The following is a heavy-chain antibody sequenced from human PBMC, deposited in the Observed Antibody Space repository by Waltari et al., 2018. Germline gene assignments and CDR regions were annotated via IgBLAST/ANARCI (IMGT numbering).Heavy chain of an antibody. CDR1: GFTFNDYG. CDR2: INWSGART. J-gene: IGHJ4*02. V-gene: IGHV3-20*04. Sequence: EVQLVESGGGMLRPGGSLRCSCAASGFTFNDYGLRWSRQVPGKGLGWVSGINWSGARTSYADSVMGRFTVSRDNAMNSLYLEMSSLRAEDTALYYCVREVFGSGWRESYFFDYWGQGTVVTVSS. D-gene: IGHD6-19*01. CDR3: VREVFGSGWRESYFFDY.